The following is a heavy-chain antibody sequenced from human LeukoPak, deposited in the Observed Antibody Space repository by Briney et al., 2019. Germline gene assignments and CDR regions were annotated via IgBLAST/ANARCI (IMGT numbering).Heavy chain of an antibody. CDR3: AKDSDRRWPGR. J-gene: IGHJ4*02. CDR1: GFTFITYW. CDR2: INSDGSTT. D-gene: IGHD1-14*01. Sequence: GGSLRLSCAASGFTFITYWMHWVRQAPGKGLVWVSSINSDGSTTTYADSVKGRFTISRDNARNMVYLQMNSLRAEDTAVYYCAKDSDRRWPGRWGQGTLVTVSS. V-gene: IGHV3-74*01.